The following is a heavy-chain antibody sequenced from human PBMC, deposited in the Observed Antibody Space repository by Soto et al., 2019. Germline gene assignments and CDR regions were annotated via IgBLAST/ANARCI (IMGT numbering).Heavy chain of an antibody. J-gene: IGHJ4*02. Sequence: PGGSLRLSCAASGFTFNNYAMSWVRQARGKGLEWVSAISGSGGSTYYADSVKGRFTISRDNSKNTLYLQMNSLRAEDTAVYYCATTIVGASAHYWGQGTLVTVSS. V-gene: IGHV3-23*01. D-gene: IGHD1-26*01. CDR1: GFTFNNYA. CDR2: ISGSGGST. CDR3: ATTIVGASAHY.